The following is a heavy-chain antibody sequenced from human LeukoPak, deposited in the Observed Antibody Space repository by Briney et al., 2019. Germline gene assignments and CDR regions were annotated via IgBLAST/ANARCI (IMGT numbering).Heavy chain of an antibody. V-gene: IGHV1-18*01. D-gene: IGHD3-22*01. CDR2: ISAYNGNT. CDR3: ARAQNYYDSFTYFDL. CDR1: GYTFTSYG. Sequence: ASVKVSCKASGYTFTSYGISWVRQAPGQGLEWMGWISAYNGNTNYAQKLQGRVTMTTDTSTSTAYMELRSLRSDDTAVYYCARAQNYYDSFTYFDLWGRGTLVTVSS. J-gene: IGHJ2*01.